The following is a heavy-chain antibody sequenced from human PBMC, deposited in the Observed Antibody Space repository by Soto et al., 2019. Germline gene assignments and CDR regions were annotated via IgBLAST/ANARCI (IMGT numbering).Heavy chain of an antibody. V-gene: IGHV1-8*01. D-gene: IGHD6-19*01. Sequence: QVQLVQSGAEVKKPGASVKVSCKASGYTFTSYDIKWVRQATGQGLEWMGWMNPSTGSTGFAQKFQGRVTMISNTSISTAYLELSSLTSEDTAVYYCARGRLVAGTVDYLGQGTLVTVSS. CDR1: GYTFTSYD. CDR3: ARGRLVAGTVDY. J-gene: IGHJ4*02. CDR2: MNPSTGST.